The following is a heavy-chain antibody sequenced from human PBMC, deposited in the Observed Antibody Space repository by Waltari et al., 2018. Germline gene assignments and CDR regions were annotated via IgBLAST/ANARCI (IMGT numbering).Heavy chain of an antibody. CDR1: GFTFSSYP. Sequence: EVQLLESGGGFVQPGGSLRLSCAASGFTFSSYPMSWVRQPPWKGLEWVSVMSGQGGTTYYADSVKGRFTISRDNSKNTLFLQMNSLRAEDTAVYYCAKSGKSGTREGMDVWGQGTTVTV. J-gene: IGHJ6*02. V-gene: IGHV3-23*01. CDR3: AKSGKSGTREGMDV. D-gene: IGHD1-7*01. CDR2: MSGQGGTT.